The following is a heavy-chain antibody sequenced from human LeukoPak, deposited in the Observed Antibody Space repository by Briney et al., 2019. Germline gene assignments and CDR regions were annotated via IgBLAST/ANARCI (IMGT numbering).Heavy chain of an antibody. D-gene: IGHD3-10*01. CDR2: INSDGSST. Sequence: GGSLRLSCAASGFTFSSYWMHWVRQAPGKGLVWVSRINSDGSSTSYADSVKGRFTISRDNAKNTLYLQMNSLRAEDTAVYYCARGVGGSGRHTAYYYYYYYGMDVWGQGTTVTVSS. V-gene: IGHV3-74*01. CDR1: GFTFSSYW. J-gene: IGHJ6*02. CDR3: ARGVGGSGRHTAYYYYYYYGMDV.